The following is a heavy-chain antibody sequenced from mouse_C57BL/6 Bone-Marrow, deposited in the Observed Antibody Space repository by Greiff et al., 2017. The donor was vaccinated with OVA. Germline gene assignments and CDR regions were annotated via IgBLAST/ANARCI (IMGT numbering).Heavy chain of an antibody. J-gene: IGHJ3*01. V-gene: IGHV1-55*01. D-gene: IGHD2-4*01. CDR2: IYPGSGST. Sequence: QVQLKESGAELVKPGASVKMSCKASGYTFTSYWITWVKQRPGQGLEWIGDIYPGSGSTNYNEKFKSKATLTVDTSSSTAYMQLSSLTSEDSAVYYCARGDYYDYDWFAYWGQGTLVTVSA. CDR3: ARGDYYDYDWFAY. CDR1: GYTFTSYW.